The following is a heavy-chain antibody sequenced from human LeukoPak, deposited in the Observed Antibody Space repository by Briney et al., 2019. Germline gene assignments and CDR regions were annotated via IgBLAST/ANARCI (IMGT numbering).Heavy chain of an antibody. CDR1: GFTFSSYA. D-gene: IGHD3/OR15-3a*01. CDR2: ISGSGGST. J-gene: IGHJ4*02. Sequence: AGGSLRLSCAASGFTFSSYAMSWVRQAQGKGLEWVSAISGSGGSTYYADSVKGRFTISRDNSKNTLYLQMNSLRAEDTAVYYCARALHRDWDWGQGTLVTVSS. CDR3: ARALHRDWD. V-gene: IGHV3-23*01.